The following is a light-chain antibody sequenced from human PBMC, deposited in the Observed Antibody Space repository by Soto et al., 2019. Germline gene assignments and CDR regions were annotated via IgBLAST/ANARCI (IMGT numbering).Light chain of an antibody. CDR2: AAS. CDR1: QSISSY. V-gene: IGKV1-39*01. Sequence: DIQMTQYQSSLSASVGDRVTITCGASQSISSYLNWYQQKPGKAPKLLIYAASSLQSGVPSRFSGSGSGTDFTLTISSLQPEDFATYYCQQSYSTPITFGQGTRLENK. CDR3: QQSYSTPIT. J-gene: IGKJ5*01.